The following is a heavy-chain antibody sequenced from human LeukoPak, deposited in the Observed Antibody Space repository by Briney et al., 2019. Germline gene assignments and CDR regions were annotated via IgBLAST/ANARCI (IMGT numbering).Heavy chain of an antibody. CDR3: AKELDSSGYFDY. J-gene: IGHJ4*02. Sequence: PGGSLRLSCAASGFTFSNYDMSWARQAPGKGLEWVSGISGSGGSTYHADSVKGRFTISRDNSKNTLYLQMNSLRAEDTAVYYCAKELDSSGYFDYWGQGTLVTVSS. CDR2: ISGSGGST. CDR1: GFTFSNYD. D-gene: IGHD3-22*01. V-gene: IGHV3-23*01.